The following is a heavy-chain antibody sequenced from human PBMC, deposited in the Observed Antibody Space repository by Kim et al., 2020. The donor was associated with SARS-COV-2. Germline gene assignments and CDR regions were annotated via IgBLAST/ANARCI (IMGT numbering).Heavy chain of an antibody. D-gene: IGHD3-10*01. V-gene: IGHV5-51*01. CDR1: GYSFTSYW. J-gene: IGHJ6*02. CDR2: IYPGDSDT. Sequence: GESLQISCKGSGYSFTSYWIGWVRQMPGKGLEWMGIIYPGDSDTRYSPSFQGQVTISADKSISTAYLQWSSLKASDTAMYYCARITMVRGGARYYGMDVWGQGTTVTVSS. CDR3: ARITMVRGGARYYGMDV.